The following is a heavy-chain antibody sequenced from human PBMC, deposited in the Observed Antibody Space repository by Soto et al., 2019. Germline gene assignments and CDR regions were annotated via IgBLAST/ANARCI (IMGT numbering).Heavy chain of an antibody. D-gene: IGHD2-2*01. J-gene: IGHJ6*02. V-gene: IGHV1-18*01. CDR1: GYTFTSYG. CDR2: ISAYNGNT. CDR3: ARVGVPKYQLPLCHYYRMDV. Sequence: ASVKVSCKASGYTFTSYGISWVRQAPGQGLEWMGWISAYNGNTNYAQKLQGRVTMTTDTSTSTAYMELRSLRSDDTAVYYCARVGVPKYQLPLCHYYRMDVWGQGTTVIVSS.